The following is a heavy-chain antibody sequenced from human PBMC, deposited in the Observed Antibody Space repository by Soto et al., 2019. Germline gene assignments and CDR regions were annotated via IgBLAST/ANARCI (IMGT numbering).Heavy chain of an antibody. CDR3: ARSPGGYYID. V-gene: IGHV3-74*01. Sequence: GGSLRLSCADSGFSFSSCWMHWVRQGPGKGLVWVSRINTDGSSTNYADSVKGRFTTSRDNAKNTLYLQMNSLRAEDTAVYYCARSPGGYYIDWGQGTMVTVSS. CDR2: INTDGSST. CDR1: GFSFSSCW. J-gene: IGHJ3*01. D-gene: IGHD3-9*01.